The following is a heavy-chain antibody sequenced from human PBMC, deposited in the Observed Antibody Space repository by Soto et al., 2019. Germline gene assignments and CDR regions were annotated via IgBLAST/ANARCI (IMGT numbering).Heavy chain of an antibody. J-gene: IGHJ4*02. Sequence: PGGSLRLSCAASGFTFTMYSMKWVRQAPGKGLEWVSSISSTTNYIYYGDSMKGRFTISRDNAKNSLYLEMNSLRAEDTAVYYCARESEDLTSNFDYWGQGTLVTVSS. V-gene: IGHV3-21*06. CDR2: ISSTTNYI. CDR3: ARESEDLTSNFDY. CDR1: GFTFTMYS.